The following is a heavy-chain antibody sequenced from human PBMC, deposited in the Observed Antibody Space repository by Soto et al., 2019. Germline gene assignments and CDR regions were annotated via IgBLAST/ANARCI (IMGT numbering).Heavy chain of an antibody. CDR1: GFTFSSYT. J-gene: IGHJ4*02. V-gene: IGHV3-21*01. CDR2: ISSSSNYI. D-gene: IGHD2-15*01. CDR3: ARLVVAASPFAY. Sequence: PGGSLRLSCAASGFTFSSYTMNWVRQAPGKGLEWVSSISSSSNYIYYADSVKGRFTISRDNAKNSLYLQINSLRAEDSAVYYCARLVVAASPFAYWGQGTLVPVSS.